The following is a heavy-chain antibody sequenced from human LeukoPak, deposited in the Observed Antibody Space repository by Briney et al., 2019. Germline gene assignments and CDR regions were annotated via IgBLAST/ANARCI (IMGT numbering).Heavy chain of an antibody. CDR3: AREDSSGYPSY. CDR2: IYYSGST. D-gene: IGHD3-22*01. Sequence: SETLSLTCTVSGGSISSYYWSWIRQPTGKGLEWIGYIYYSGSTNYNPSLKSRVTISVDTSKNQFSLKLSSVTAADTAVYYCAREDSSGYPSYWGQGTLVTVSS. V-gene: IGHV4-59*01. CDR1: GGSISSYY. J-gene: IGHJ4*02.